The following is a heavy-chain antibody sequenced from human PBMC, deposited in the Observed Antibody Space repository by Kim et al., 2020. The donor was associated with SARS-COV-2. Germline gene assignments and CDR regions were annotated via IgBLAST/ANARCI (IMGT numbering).Heavy chain of an antibody. CDR2: INTDGSTT. Sequence: GGSLRLSCAASGFTFSSQWMHWVRQAPGKGLVWVSRINTDGSTTNYADSVKGRFTISRDNAKNTLYLQMNSLRAEDTAVYYCVSAYCSGSGGYYAFDIWGQGTMVTVSS. D-gene: IGHD2-15*01. V-gene: IGHV3-74*01. J-gene: IGHJ3*02. CDR1: GFTFSSQW. CDR3: VSAYCSGSGGYYAFDI.